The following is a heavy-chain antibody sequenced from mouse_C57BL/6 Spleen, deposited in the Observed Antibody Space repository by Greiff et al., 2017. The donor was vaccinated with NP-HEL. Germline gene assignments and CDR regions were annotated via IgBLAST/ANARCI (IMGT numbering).Heavy chain of an antibody. J-gene: IGHJ1*03. CDR3: ARRYYGSSLWYFDV. CDR2: IYPSDSET. V-gene: IGHV1-61*01. D-gene: IGHD1-1*01. CDR1: GYTFTSYW. Sequence: QVQLQQPGAELVRPGSSVKLSYKASGYTFTSYWMDWVKQRPGQGLEWIGNIYPSDSETHYNQKFKDKATLTVDKSSSTAYMQLSSLTSEDSAVYYCARRYYGSSLWYFDVWGTGTTVTVSS.